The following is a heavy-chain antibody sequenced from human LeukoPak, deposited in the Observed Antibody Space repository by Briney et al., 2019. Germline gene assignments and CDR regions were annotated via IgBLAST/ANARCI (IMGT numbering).Heavy chain of an antibody. Sequence: GGSLRLSCAASGFTFSSYAMHWVRQAPGKGLEWVAFISDDGSRTYYSNSVKGRFTISRDYSRKTLFLQMNSLRPEDRAMYYCARGTGSGSFLIDYWGQGTLVTVSS. J-gene: IGHJ4*02. D-gene: IGHD3-10*01. V-gene: IGHV3-30-3*01. CDR2: ISDDGSRT. CDR1: GFTFSSYA. CDR3: ARGTGSGSFLIDY.